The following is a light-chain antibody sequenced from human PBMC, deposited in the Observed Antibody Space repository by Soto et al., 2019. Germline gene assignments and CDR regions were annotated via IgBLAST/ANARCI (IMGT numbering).Light chain of an antibody. Sequence: EIGLTQSPGTLSLSPGERATLSCRASQSVSSYYLAWYQQKAGQAPRLLIYGASNRATGIPDRFSGSGSGTDFTLTISRLEPEDFAVYYCQQYDNSVWTFGQGTKVDIK. J-gene: IGKJ1*01. CDR3: QQYDNSVWT. V-gene: IGKV3-20*01. CDR2: GAS. CDR1: QSVSSYY.